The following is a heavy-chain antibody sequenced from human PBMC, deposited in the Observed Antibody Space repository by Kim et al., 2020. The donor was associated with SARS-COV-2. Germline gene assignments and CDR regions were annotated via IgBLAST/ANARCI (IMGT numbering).Heavy chain of an antibody. Sequence: GGSLRLSCAASGFTFSSYEMNWVRQAPRKGLEWVSYIIGSGTTIYYADSVRGRFTISRDNDKNSLYLQMNSLRAEDTAVYYCARGPNYNPFDYWGQGTLV. V-gene: IGHV3-48*03. D-gene: IGHD1-1*01. J-gene: IGHJ4*02. CDR2: IIGSGTTI. CDR3: ARGPNYNPFDY. CDR1: GFTFSSYE.